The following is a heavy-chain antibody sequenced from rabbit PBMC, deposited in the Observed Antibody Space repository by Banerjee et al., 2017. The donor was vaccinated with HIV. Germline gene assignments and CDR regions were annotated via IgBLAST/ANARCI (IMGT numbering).Heavy chain of an antibody. Sequence: EESGGDLVKPGASLTLTCTASGFSFSSSHWICWVRQAPGKGLEWIACIYSGDGSTYYASWVNGRFTISRSTSLNTVTLQMTSLTAADTATYFCARDLAGVIGWNFDLWGPGTLVTVS. CDR1: GFSFSSSH. CDR2: IYSGDGST. CDR3: ARDLAGVIGWNFDL. D-gene: IGHD4-1*01. J-gene: IGHJ4*01. V-gene: IGHV1S47*01.